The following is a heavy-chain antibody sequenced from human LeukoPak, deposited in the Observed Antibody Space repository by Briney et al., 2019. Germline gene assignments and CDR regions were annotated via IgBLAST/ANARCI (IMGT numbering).Heavy chain of an antibody. Sequence: ASVKVSCKASGYTFTNYGISWVRQAPGQGLEWMGWINPNSGGTNYAQKFQGRVTMTRDTSISTAYMELSRLRSDDSAVYYCVRGGLPHHYYYMHVWGKGTTVTVSS. D-gene: IGHD3-22*01. V-gene: IGHV1-2*02. CDR1: GYTFTNYG. CDR3: VRGGLPHHYYYMHV. J-gene: IGHJ6*03. CDR2: INPNSGGT.